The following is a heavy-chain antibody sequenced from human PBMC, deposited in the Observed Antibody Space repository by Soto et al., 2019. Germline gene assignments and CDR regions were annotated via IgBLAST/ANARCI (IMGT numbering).Heavy chain of an antibody. V-gene: IGHV1-3*05. J-gene: IGHJ4*02. D-gene: IGHD5-12*01. CDR2: INAGNGNT. CDR3: ARVSGYYLPDY. CDR1: GYTFTNYA. Sequence: QVQLGQSGAEEKKPGASVKVSCKASGYTFTNYATHWVRQAPGQRLEWMGWINAGNGNTKYSQKFQGRVTITRDTSASTAYMELSSLRSEDTAVYYCARVSGYYLPDYWGQGTLVTVSS.